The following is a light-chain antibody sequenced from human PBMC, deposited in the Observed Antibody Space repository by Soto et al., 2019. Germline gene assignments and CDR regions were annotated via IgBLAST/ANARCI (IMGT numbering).Light chain of an antibody. CDR2: DAS. Sequence: EIVLTQSPATPSLSPGERATLSCRASQRVSTFLAWYQQRPGQAPRLLIYDASNRATGIPARFSGSGSGTDFTLTISSLEPEDFAVYYCQQRSNWPITFGQGTRLEIK. J-gene: IGKJ5*01. V-gene: IGKV3-11*01. CDR1: QRVSTF. CDR3: QQRSNWPIT.